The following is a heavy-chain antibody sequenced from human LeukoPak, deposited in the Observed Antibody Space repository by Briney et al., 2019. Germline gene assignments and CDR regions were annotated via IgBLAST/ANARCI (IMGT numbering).Heavy chain of an antibody. J-gene: IGHJ4*02. CDR1: GGSISSYY. D-gene: IGHD6-19*01. Sequence: SETLSLTCTVSGGSISSYYWSWIRQPAGKGLEWIGRIYTSGSTNYNPSLKSRVTMSVDTSKNQSSLKPSSVTATDTAVYYCARECIAVAGEPYYFDYWGQGTLVTVSS. CDR2: IYTSGST. V-gene: IGHV4-4*07. CDR3: ARECIAVAGEPYYFDY.